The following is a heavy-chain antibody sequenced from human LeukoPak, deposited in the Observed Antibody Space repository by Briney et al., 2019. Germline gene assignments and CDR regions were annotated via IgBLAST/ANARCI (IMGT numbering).Heavy chain of an antibody. J-gene: IGHJ4*02. CDR2: ITTSSTYI. D-gene: IGHD6-19*01. CDR3: ARGKYSSGWFDY. Sequence: GGSQTLSCAASGFTFSSYSMSWVRQAPGKGLEWLSSITTSSTYISYADSVKSGFTISRDNAKNSLYLQMNSLRAEDTAVYYCARGKYSSGWFDYWGQGTLVTVSS. V-gene: IGHV3-21*01. CDR1: GFTFSSYS.